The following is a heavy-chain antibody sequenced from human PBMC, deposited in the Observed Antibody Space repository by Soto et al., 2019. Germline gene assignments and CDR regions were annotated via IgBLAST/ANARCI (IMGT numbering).Heavy chain of an antibody. CDR3: ARRYILNGDYLDY. CDR2: IYYSGST. CDR1: GGSISSSSYY. V-gene: IGHV4-39*01. D-gene: IGHD3-9*01. J-gene: IGHJ4*02. Sequence: SETLSLTCTVSGGSISSSSYYWGWIRQPPGKGLEWIGSIYYSGSTYYNPSLKSRVTISVDTSKNQFSLKLSSVTAADTAVYYCARRYILNGDYLDYWGQGTLVTVSS.